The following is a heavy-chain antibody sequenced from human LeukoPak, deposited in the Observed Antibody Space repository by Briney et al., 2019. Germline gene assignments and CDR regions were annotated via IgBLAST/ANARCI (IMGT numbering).Heavy chain of an antibody. CDR1: GYSFTYNH. V-gene: IGHV1-2*02. J-gene: IGHJ6*02. Sequence: ASVNVSCKASGYSFTYNHIHWVRQAPGQGLEWRGGINPHSGDTNYAQKFQDRVAMIRYTSNRTVYMEVPRMRSDDTAVYYCVRDAPTGVYGMDVWGQGTTVTVSS. D-gene: IGHD1-1*01. CDR3: VRDAPTGVYGMDV. CDR2: INPHSGDT.